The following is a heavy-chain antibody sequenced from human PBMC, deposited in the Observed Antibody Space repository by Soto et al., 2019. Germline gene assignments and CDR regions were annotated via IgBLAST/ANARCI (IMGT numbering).Heavy chain of an antibody. Sequence: ASVKVSCKASGGTFSSYALSWVRQAPGQGLVWIGGMIPIFGTANYAEKFQGRVTSTADNSTTTAYMGMSSLLSEDTAVYYSESGGIAVVPAATGYGMAVWCQRNTVPVAS. V-gene: IGHV1-69*06. CDR2: MIPIFGTA. J-gene: IGHJ6*02. CDR3: ESGGIAVVPAATGYGMAV. D-gene: IGHD2-2*01. CDR1: GGTFSSYA.